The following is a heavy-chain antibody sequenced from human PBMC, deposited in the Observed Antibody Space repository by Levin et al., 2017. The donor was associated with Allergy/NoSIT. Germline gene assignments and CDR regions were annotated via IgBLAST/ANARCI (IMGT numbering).Heavy chain of an antibody. J-gene: IGHJ4*02. CDR2: IYSGGGT. CDR3: GRDGPGGGH. CDR1: GVTVFNNY. V-gene: IGHV3-66*01. Sequence: GESLKISCPASGVTVFNNYFMWVRQAPGKGLEWVSHIYSGGGTNYADSVKGRFSVSRDNSKNTVYLQMNSLRADDTAVYYCGRDGPGGGHWGPGTQVTVSS. D-gene: IGHD3-10*01.